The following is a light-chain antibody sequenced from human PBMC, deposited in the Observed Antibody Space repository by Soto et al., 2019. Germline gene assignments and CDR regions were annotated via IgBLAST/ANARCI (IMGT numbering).Light chain of an antibody. J-gene: IGKJ4*01. V-gene: IGKV3-11*01. Sequence: EVVSTQSPVTLSLSPGERATLSCRASQSVSNYLAWYQQKPGQAPRLLIYDSSDRATGIPARFSGSGSGTDFTLTITSLEPEDFGVYYCQQRSNWPLTFGGGTKVDIK. CDR3: QQRSNWPLT. CDR2: DSS. CDR1: QSVSNY.